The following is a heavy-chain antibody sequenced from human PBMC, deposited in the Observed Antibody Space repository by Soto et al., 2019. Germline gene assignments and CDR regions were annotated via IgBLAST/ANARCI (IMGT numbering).Heavy chain of an antibody. V-gene: IGHV2-5*02. J-gene: IGHJ6*02. D-gene: IGHD2-21*02. CDR3: VHSRCGGDCLQSYSSHYYYGMDI. Sequence: QITLKESGPTLVKPTQTLTLTCTFSGFSLNTGGMGVGWIRQPPGEALEWLALIYWDGDRRYSPSLMSRLTIAKDTSKNQVVLTMTNMDPVDTATYYCVHSRCGGDCLQSYSSHYYYGMDIWGQGTTVTVSS. CDR1: GFSLNTGGMG. CDR2: IYWDGDR.